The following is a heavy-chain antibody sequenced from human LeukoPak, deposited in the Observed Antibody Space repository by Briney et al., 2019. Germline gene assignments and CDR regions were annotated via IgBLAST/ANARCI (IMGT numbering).Heavy chain of an antibody. D-gene: IGHD2-15*01. CDR1: GFTFSDYY. Sequence: GGSLRLSCAASGFTFSDYYMSWIRQAPGKGLEWVGRIKSKTDGGTTDYAAPVKGRFTISRDDSKNTLYLQMNSLKTEDTAVYYCTTDRSPGPYWGQGTLVTVSS. J-gene: IGHJ4*02. V-gene: IGHV3-15*01. CDR3: TTDRSPGPY. CDR2: IKSKTDGGTT.